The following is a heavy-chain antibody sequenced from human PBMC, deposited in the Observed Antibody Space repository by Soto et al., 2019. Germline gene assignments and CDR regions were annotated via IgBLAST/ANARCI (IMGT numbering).Heavy chain of an antibody. D-gene: IGHD3-10*01. J-gene: IGHJ3*02. CDR2: ISSNGGST. CDR3: ARGPYYYGSGSSAFDI. Sequence: EVQLVESGGGLVQPGGSLRLSCAAAGFTFNRYAMHWVRQAPGKGLEYVSAISSNGGSTYYANSVKGRFTISRDNSKNTLYLQMGCLRAEDMAVYYCARGPYYYGSGSSAFDIWGQGTMVTVSS. V-gene: IGHV3-64*01. CDR1: GFTFNRYA.